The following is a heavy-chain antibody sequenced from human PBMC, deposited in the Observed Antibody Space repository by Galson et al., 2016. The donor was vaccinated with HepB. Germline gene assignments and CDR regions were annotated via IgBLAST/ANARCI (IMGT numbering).Heavy chain of an antibody. Sequence: SLRLSCAVSEFTFSSYGVTWVRQPPGKRLEWVSSISGNGATTQYADSVRGRFTISRDNPKNTLYLQMNSLRAEDTAIYYCAKDPNGDYIGTFDMWGQGTMVTVSS. CDR2: ISGNGATT. J-gene: IGHJ3*02. V-gene: IGHV3-23*01. CDR3: AKDPNGDYIGTFDM. D-gene: IGHD4-17*01. CDR1: EFTFSSYG.